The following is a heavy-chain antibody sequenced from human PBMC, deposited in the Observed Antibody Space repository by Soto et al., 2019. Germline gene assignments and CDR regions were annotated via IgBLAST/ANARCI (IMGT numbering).Heavy chain of an antibody. Sequence: QVQLVESGGGEVQPGRSLTISCAASGFTFSTYGMHWVRQTPGKGLEWVAVISYDGTNKFYSDSVKGRFTISRDNFKNTLTLQMNSLRAGDTAVYSCAKDLQSYGDYDYYCYGMDVWGLLTRVTVSS. CDR1: GFTFSTYG. CDR3: AKDLQSYGDYDYYCYGMDV. CDR2: ISYDGTNK. V-gene: IGHV3-30*18. J-gene: IGHJ6*02. D-gene: IGHD4-17*01.